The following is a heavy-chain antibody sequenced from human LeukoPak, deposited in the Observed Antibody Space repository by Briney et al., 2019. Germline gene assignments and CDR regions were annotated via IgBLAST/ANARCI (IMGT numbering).Heavy chain of an antibody. Sequence: ASVKVSCKASGYTFTGYYMHWVRQAPGQGLEWMGWINPNSGGTNYAQKFQGRVTMTRDTSTSTAYMELSRLRSDDTAVYYCARASRGIQLWLNFDYWGQGTLVTVSS. CDR2: INPNSGGT. CDR3: ARASRGIQLWLNFDY. D-gene: IGHD5-18*01. J-gene: IGHJ4*02. CDR1: GYTFTGYY. V-gene: IGHV1-2*02.